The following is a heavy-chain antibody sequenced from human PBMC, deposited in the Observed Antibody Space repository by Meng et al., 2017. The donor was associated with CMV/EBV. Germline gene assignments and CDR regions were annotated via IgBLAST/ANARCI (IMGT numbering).Heavy chain of an antibody. CDR3: AHKGRRMAAAGINWFDP. J-gene: IGHJ5*02. CDR2: IYWDDDK. D-gene: IGHD6-13*01. V-gene: IGHV2-5*02. Sequence: QISLKESRPTLVQPTQTLPLTCTFSGFSLSTSGVGVGWSRQPPGKALEWLALIYWDDDKRYSPSLKSRLTITKDTSKNQVVLTMTNMDPVDTATYYCAHKGRRMAAAGINWFDPWGQGTLVTVSS. CDR1: GFSLSTSGVG.